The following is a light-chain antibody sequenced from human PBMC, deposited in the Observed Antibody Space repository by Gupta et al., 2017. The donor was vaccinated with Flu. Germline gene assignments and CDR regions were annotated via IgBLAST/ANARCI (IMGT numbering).Light chain of an antibody. V-gene: IGKV3-15*01. Sequence: VLTQSPAPLFVSPGERATLSCRASQSVNSNLAWYQQKPGQAPRLLIHRASTRATGIPARFSGSGSGSEFTLTISSLQSEDFAVYYCQQYDNWRSFGPGTKVEIK. CDR2: RAS. J-gene: IGKJ1*01. CDR3: QQYDNWRS. CDR1: QSVNSN.